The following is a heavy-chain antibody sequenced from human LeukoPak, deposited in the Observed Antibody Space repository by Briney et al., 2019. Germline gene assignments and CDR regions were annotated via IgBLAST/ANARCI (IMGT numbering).Heavy chain of an antibody. J-gene: IGHJ6*03. CDR2: IYYSGSA. V-gene: IGHV4-61*08. CDR3: ARSGWWNYYYYMDV. Sequence: SETLSLTCTVSGGSISSGGYYWSWIRQPPGKGLEWIGYIYYSGSANYNPSLKSRVTISVDTSKNQFSLKLSSVTAADTAVYYCARSGWWNYYYYMDVWGKGTTVTVSS. D-gene: IGHD2-15*01. CDR1: GGSISSGGYY.